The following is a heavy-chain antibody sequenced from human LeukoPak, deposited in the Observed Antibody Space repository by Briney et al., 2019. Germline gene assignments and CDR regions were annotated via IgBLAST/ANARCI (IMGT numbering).Heavy chain of an antibody. CDR3: ARDLGSGTRGDAFDI. CDR1: GYTFTSYG. CDR2: ISAYNGNT. D-gene: IGHD6-19*01. Sequence: ASVKVSCRASGYTFTSYGISWVRQAPGQGLEWMGWISAYNGNTNYAQKLQGRVTMTTDTSTSTAYMELRSLRSDDTAVYYCARDLGSGTRGDAFDIWGQGTMVTVSS. V-gene: IGHV1-18*01. J-gene: IGHJ3*02.